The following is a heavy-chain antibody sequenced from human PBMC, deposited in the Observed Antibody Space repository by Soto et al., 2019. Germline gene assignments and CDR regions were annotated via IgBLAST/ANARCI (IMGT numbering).Heavy chain of an antibody. D-gene: IGHD3-16*01. J-gene: IGHJ4*02. CDR1: GFTFSNYA. Sequence: EVQLLDSGGGLVQPGGSLRLSCAASGFTFSNYAMTWVRQGPGKGLEWVSGISGSGGRSYYADSVKGRFTISRDNSKSTLYFQMNSLRAEDPAVYYCAKAYFVWSSEQPYYFDYWGQGTLVTVSS. V-gene: IGHV3-23*01. CDR2: ISGSGGRS. CDR3: AKAYFVWSSEQPYYFDY.